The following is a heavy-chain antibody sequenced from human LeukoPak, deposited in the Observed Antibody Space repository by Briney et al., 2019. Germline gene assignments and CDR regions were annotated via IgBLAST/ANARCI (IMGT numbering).Heavy chain of an antibody. CDR2: IIPIFSTT. J-gene: IGHJ5*02. CDR1: GYTFTGYY. V-gene: IGHV1-69*06. Sequence: GASVKVSCKASGYTFTGYYMHWVRQAPGQGLEWMGEIIPIFSTTNYAQKFQGRVTITADKSTSTAYMELSSLRAEDTAVYYCARAPLATYSSSWYGWFDPWGQGTLVTVSS. CDR3: ARAPLATYSSSWYGWFDP. D-gene: IGHD6-13*01.